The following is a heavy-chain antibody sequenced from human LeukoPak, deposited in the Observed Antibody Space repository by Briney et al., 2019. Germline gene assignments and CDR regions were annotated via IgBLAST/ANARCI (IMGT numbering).Heavy chain of an antibody. CDR1: GYTFTGYY. Sequence: ASVKVSCKASGYTFTGYYMHWVRQAPGQGLEWRGWINPNSGGTSYAQKFQGRVTMTRDTSISTAYMELSRLRSDDTAVYYCARVRIFGDFDYWGQGTLVTVSS. CDR2: INPNSGGT. J-gene: IGHJ4*02. D-gene: IGHD3-3*01. V-gene: IGHV1-2*02. CDR3: ARVRIFGDFDY.